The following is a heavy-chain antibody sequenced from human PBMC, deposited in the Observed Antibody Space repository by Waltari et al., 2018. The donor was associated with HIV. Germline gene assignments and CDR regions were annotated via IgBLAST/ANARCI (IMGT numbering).Heavy chain of an antibody. D-gene: IGHD6-6*01. CDR2: IYYSGST. Sequence: QLQLQESGPGLVKPSETLSLTCTASGGSISSRSYYWGWIRQPPGKGREWIGSIYYSGSTYYNPSLKSRVTISVDTSKNQFSLKLSSVTAADTAVYYCARDDSSSSSTWYYGMDVWGQGTTVTVSS. CDR1: GGSISSRSYY. V-gene: IGHV4-39*07. CDR3: ARDDSSSSSTWYYGMDV. J-gene: IGHJ6*02.